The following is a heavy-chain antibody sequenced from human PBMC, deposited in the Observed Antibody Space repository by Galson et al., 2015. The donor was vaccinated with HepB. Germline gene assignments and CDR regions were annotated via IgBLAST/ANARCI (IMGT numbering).Heavy chain of an antibody. J-gene: IGHJ2*01. V-gene: IGHV3-23*01. CDR2: ISGSGGST. CDR1: GFTFSSYA. D-gene: IGHD1-26*01. CDR3: AKGRGLPYWYFDL. Sequence: LRLSCAASGFTFSSYAMSWVRQAPGKGLEWVSAISGSGGSTYYADPVKGRFTISRDNSKNTLYLQMNSLRAEDTAVYYCAKGRGLPYWYFDLWGRGTLVTVSS.